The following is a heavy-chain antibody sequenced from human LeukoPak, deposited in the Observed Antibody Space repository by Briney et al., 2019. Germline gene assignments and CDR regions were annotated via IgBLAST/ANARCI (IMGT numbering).Heavy chain of an antibody. CDR2: ISGSGGGT. D-gene: IGHD3-22*01. Sequence: GGSLRLSCAASGFTFRSYAMSWARLAPGKGLEWVSTISGSGGGTWYPDSVKGRFTISRDNFQNTLFLQLNSLRVDDTAVYYCAKVNYYHPYFWGQGTLVTVSS. J-gene: IGHJ4*02. V-gene: IGHV3-23*01. CDR1: GFTFRSYA. CDR3: AKVNYYHPYF.